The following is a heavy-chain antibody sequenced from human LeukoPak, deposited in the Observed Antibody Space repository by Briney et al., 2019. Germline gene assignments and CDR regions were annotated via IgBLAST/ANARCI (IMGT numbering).Heavy chain of an antibody. CDR2: IIPIFGTA. CDR1: GGTFSSYA. CDR3: ASKAYYYGSGPGSYFDY. Sequence: SVKVSCKASGGTFSSYAISWVRQAPGQGLEWMGGIIPIFGTANYAQKFQGRVTITADESTSTAYMELSSLRSEDTAVYYCASKAYYYGSGPGSYFDYWGQGTLVTVSS. D-gene: IGHD3-10*01. J-gene: IGHJ4*02. V-gene: IGHV1-69*13.